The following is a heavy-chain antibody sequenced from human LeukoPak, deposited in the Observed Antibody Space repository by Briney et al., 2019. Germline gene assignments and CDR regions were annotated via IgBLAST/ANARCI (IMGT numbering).Heavy chain of an antibody. CDR1: GGSISSYY. Sequence: SETLSLTCTVSGGSISSYYWSWIRQPPGKGLEWIGYINYSGSTKYNPSLKSRVTISVDTSKNQFPLKLSSVTAADTAVYYCARRDYDSSGYYEGFDPWGQGSLVTVSS. D-gene: IGHD3-22*01. CDR3: ARRDYDSSGYYEGFDP. V-gene: IGHV4-59*08. CDR2: INYSGST. J-gene: IGHJ5*02.